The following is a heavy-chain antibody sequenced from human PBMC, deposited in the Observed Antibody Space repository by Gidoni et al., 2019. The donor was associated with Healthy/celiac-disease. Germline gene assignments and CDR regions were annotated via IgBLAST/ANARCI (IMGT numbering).Heavy chain of an antibody. D-gene: IGHD6-19*01. CDR3: ARVAHIAVAVTPKEDDMDY. CDR2: IWYDGSNK. J-gene: IGHJ4*02. Sequence: VQLVESGGGVVQPGRSLRLSCAASGLTFSSYGMHWVRQAPGKGLEWVAVIWYDGSNKYYADSVKGRFTISRDNSKNTLYLQMNSLRAEDTAVYYCARVAHIAVAVTPKEDDMDYWGQGTLVTVSS. CDR1: GLTFSSYG. V-gene: IGHV3-33*01.